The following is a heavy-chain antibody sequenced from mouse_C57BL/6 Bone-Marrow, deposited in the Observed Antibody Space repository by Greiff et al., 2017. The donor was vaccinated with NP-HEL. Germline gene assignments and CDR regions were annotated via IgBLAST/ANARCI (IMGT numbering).Heavy chain of an antibody. D-gene: IGHD2-1*01. J-gene: IGHJ1*03. V-gene: IGHV1-26*01. CDR3: ARGGYGNYWYFDV. CDR1: GYTFTDYY. Sequence: VQLQQSGPELVQPGASVKISCKASGYTFTDYYMNWVKQSHGKSLEWIGDINPNNGGTSYNQKFKVKATLTVDKSSSTAYMGLRSLTSEDSAVYYCARGGYGNYWYFDVWGTGTTVTVSS. CDR2: INPNNGGT.